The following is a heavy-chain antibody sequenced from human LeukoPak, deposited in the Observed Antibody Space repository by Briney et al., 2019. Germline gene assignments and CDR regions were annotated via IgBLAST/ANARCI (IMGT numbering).Heavy chain of an antibody. V-gene: IGHV3-23*01. CDR3: AKDLFRLPTYYYDSSGPPGN. J-gene: IGHJ4*02. Sequence: GGSLRLSCAASGFTFSSYAMSWVRQAPGKGLEWVSAISGSGGSTYYADSVKGRFTISRDNSKNTLYLQMNSLRAEDTAVYYCAKDLFRLPTYYYDSSGPPGNWGQGTPVTVSS. CDR1: GFTFSSYA. CDR2: ISGSGGST. D-gene: IGHD3-22*01.